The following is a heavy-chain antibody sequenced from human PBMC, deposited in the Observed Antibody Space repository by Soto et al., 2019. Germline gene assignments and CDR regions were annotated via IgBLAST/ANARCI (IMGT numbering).Heavy chain of an antibody. CDR3: AHAYGGRSLY. CDR2: IYWDDSK. J-gene: IGHJ4*02. V-gene: IGHV2-5*02. D-gene: IGHD1-26*01. CDR1: GFSLTTDRVG. Sequence: QITLKESGPTLVKPTQTLTLTCTFSGFSLTTDRVGVGWIRQHPGEALEWLAVIYWDDSKTYRPSLEIRLTITKYPSKTQVALTMPNMDSLDTATYYCAHAYGGRSLYWGQGTLVTVSS.